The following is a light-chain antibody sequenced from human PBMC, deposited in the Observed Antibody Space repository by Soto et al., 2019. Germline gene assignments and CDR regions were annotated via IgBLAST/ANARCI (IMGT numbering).Light chain of an antibody. Sequence: EIVLTQSPATLSLSPGERATLSCRASQTVSSYLAWYQQKPGQAPRLLIYDASNRATGIPDRFSGSGSGTDFTLTISSLEPEDFAVYYCQQYGRSPWTFGQGTKVEVK. V-gene: IGKV3-11*01. CDR1: QTVSSY. CDR3: QQYGRSPWT. J-gene: IGKJ1*01. CDR2: DAS.